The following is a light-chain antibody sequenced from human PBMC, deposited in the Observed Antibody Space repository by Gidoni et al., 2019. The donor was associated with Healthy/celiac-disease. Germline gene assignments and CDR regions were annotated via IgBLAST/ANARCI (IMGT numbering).Light chain of an antibody. CDR1: SGSIASNS. J-gene: IGLJ2*01. Sequence: NFRLTQPHSVSESPGKTVTIACTGSSGSIASNSVQWYQQRPGSAPTTVIYADNQRPSGVPDRFSGSLDSSSNSASLTISGLQTEDEADYYCQSYDSSNLVFGGGTKLXVX. CDR3: QSYDSSNLV. CDR2: ADN. V-gene: IGLV6-57*02.